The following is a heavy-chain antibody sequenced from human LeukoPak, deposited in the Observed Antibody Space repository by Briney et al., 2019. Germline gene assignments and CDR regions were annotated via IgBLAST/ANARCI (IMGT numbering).Heavy chain of an antibody. Sequence: SETLSLTCTVSGGSISSSSYYWGWIRQPPGKGLEWIGSIYYSGSTYYNPSLKSRVTISVDTSKNQFSLKLSSVTAADTAVYYCASVWVYGSGSGGIDYWGQGTLVTVSS. CDR1: GGSISSSSYY. J-gene: IGHJ4*02. D-gene: IGHD3-10*01. CDR3: ASVWVYGSGSGGIDY. CDR2: IYYSGST. V-gene: IGHV4-39*07.